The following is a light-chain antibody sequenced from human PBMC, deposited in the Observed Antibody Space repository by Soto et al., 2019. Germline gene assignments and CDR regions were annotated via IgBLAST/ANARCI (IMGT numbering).Light chain of an antibody. Sequence: DIHMTQSTSSLSPSFGDRVTLTCRARQSISRHLNWYQQKPGRAPRLLIYDASNLETGVPSRFSGSGSGTDFTFTISSLQPEDIATYYCQQYDNLPLTFGGGTKVDIK. CDR2: DAS. CDR1: QSISRH. CDR3: QQYDNLPLT. V-gene: IGKV1-33*01. J-gene: IGKJ4*01.